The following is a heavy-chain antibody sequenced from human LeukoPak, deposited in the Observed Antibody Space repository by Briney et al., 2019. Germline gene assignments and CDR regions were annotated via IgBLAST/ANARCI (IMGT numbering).Heavy chain of an antibody. CDR3: ARLTVRQYYYYYGMDV. CDR1: GGSFSGYY. V-gene: IGHV4-34*01. D-gene: IGHD4-17*01. CDR2: INHSGST. J-gene: IGHJ6*02. Sequence: PSETLSLTCAVYGGSFSGYYWSWILQPPGKGLEWIGEINHSGSTNYNPSLKSRVTISVDTSKNQFSLKLSSVTAADTAVYYCARLTVRQYYYYYGMDVWGQGTTVTVSS.